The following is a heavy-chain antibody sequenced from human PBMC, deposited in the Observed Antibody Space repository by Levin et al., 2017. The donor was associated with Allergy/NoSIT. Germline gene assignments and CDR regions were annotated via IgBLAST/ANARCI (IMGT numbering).Heavy chain of an antibody. Sequence: PGGSLRLSCVAFGFTFSSYSMDWVRQAPGKGLEWVSSISTVGTHIYYADSLKGRFTVSRDNARNSLYLQVNNLRAEDTAVYFCARGATDLQRRDKFDYWGQGTLVTVSS. CDR3: ARGATDLQRRDKFDY. CDR2: ISTVGTHI. D-gene: IGHD1-26*01. J-gene: IGHJ4*02. V-gene: IGHV3-21*01. CDR1: GFTFSSYS.